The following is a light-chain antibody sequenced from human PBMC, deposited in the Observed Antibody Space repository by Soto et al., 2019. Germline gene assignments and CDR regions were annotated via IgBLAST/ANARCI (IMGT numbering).Light chain of an antibody. CDR2: LNSDGSH. Sequence: QLVLTQSPSASASLGASVTLTCTLTSGHSNYAIAWHQQQTEKGPRYLMKLNSDGSHSKGDGIPDRFSGSSSGAERYLTISRLQSEDEADYYCQTWGSSIVVFGGGTKPPLL. V-gene: IGLV4-69*01. CDR3: QTWGSSIVV. CDR1: SGHSNYA. J-gene: IGLJ2*01.